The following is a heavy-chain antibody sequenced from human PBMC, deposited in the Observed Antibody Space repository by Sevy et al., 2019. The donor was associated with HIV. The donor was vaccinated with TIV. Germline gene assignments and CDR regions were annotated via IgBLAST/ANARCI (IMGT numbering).Heavy chain of an antibody. CDR2: VDNDGSGT. CDR3: TRDMYGIDY. CDR1: GFTFTNDW. J-gene: IGHJ4*02. V-gene: IGHV3-74*01. Sequence: GGSLRLSCAASGFTFTNDWMHWVRQAPGKGLVWVSRVDNDGSGTNYADSVKGRFTISRDNAKNTVYLQMNSLRAEDTAVYSCTRDMYGIDYWGQGTLVTVSS. D-gene: IGHD2-8*01.